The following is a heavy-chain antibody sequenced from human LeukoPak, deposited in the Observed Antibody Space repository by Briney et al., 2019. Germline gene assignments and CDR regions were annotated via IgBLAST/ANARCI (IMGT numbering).Heavy chain of an antibody. CDR2: INHSGST. CDR1: GGSFSGYY. D-gene: IGHD3-22*01. J-gene: IGHJ4*02. V-gene: IGHV4-34*01. CDR3: ARGSDYDSSGYYYEYFDC. Sequence: SETLSLTCAVYGGSFSGYYWSWIRQPPGKGLEWIGEINHSGSTNYNPSLKSRVTISVDTSKNQFSLKLSSVTAADTAVYYCARGSDYDSSGYYYEYFDCWGQGTLVTVSS.